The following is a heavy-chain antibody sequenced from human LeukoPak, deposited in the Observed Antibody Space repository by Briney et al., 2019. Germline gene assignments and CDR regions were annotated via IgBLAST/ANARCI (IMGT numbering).Heavy chain of an antibody. V-gene: IGHV3-23*01. D-gene: IGHD2-2*01. J-gene: IGHJ4*02. CDR1: GFTFSSYA. CDR2: ISGSGGST. CDR3: AKDLLLGGVVVPAATDY. Sequence: PGGSLRLSCAASGFTFSSYAMSWVRQAPGKGLEWVSAISGSGGSTYYADSVKGRFTISRDNSKNSLYLQMNSLRAEDTAVYYCAKDLLLGGVVVPAATDYWGQGTLVTVSS.